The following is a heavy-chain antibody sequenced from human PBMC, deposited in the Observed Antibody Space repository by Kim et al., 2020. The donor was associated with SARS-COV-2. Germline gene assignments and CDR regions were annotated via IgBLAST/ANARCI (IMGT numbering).Heavy chain of an antibody. J-gene: IGHJ6*02. CDR3: HLSEGVRYFDWRAYYYYYGMDV. V-gene: IGHV3-43*02. CDR1: GFTFDDYA. D-gene: IGHD3-9*01. CDR2: ISGDGGST. Sequence: GGSLRLSCAASGFTFDDYAMHWVRQAPGKGLEWVSLISGDGGSTYYAESVKGRFTISRDNSKNSLYLQMNSLRTEDTALYYCHLSEGVRYFDWRAYYYYYGMDVWGQGTTVTVSS.